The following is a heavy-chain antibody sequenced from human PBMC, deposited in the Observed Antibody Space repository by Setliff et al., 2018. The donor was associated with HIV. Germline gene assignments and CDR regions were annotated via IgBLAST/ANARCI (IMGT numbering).Heavy chain of an antibody. Sequence: PGGSLRLSCAASGFTFDDYAMHWVRQAPGKGLEWVSSISSSGTYIYYADSVKGRFTISRDNAKNSLYLQMNSLRDEDTAVYFCAKDGSDNFWSGYYVVARRGMDVWGQGTTVTVSS. D-gene: IGHD3-3*01. CDR3: AKDGSDNFWSGYYVVARRGMDV. CDR2: ISSSGTYI. V-gene: IGHV3-21*04. CDR1: GFTFDDYA. J-gene: IGHJ6*02.